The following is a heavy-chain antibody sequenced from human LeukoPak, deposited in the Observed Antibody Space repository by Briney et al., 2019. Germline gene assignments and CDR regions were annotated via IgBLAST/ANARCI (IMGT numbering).Heavy chain of an antibody. CDR1: GGSISSYY. CDR2: IYYSGST. V-gene: IGHV4-39*07. J-gene: IGHJ4*02. D-gene: IGHD3-10*01. Sequence: SSETLSLTCTVSGGSISSYYWSWIRQPPGKGLEWIGSIYYSGSTYYNPSLKSRVTISVDTSKNQFSLKLSSVTAADTAVYYCARERGDYFDYWGQGTLVTVSS. CDR3: ARERGDYFDY.